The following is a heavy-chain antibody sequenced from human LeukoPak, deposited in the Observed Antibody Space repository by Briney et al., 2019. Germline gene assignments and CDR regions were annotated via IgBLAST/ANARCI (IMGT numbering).Heavy chain of an antibody. CDR1: GFTFCISR. CDR3: ARACSGGSCYSPHYYYYGMDV. Sequence: GGSLRLSCAASGFTFCISRMNWARQAPGKGREWVSSISSRRRYICYADSVKGRFTISRDNAKISMYLQMNGLRAEDTAVYYCARACSGGSCYSPHYYYYGMDVWGQGTTVTVSS. D-gene: IGHD2-15*01. V-gene: IGHV3-21*01. J-gene: IGHJ6*02. CDR2: ISSRRRYI.